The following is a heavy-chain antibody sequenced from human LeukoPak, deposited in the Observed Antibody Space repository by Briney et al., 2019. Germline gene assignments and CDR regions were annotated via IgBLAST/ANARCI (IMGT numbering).Heavy chain of an antibody. CDR2: ISYDGSNK. V-gene: IGHV3-30-3*01. CDR1: GFTFSGYP. CDR3: ARGGGLDV. J-gene: IGHJ6*02. D-gene: IGHD3-16*01. Sequence: PGGSLRLSCAASGFTFSGYPIHWVRQAPGKGLEWVAVISYDGSNKYYADSVKGRFTISRDNSKNTLYLQMSNLRAEDTAVYFCARGGGLDVWGQGATVTVSS.